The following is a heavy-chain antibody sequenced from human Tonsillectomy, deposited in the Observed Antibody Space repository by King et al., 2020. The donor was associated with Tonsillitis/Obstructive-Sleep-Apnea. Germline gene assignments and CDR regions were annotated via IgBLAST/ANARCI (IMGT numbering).Heavy chain of an antibody. Sequence: VQLVESGGGVVQPGRSLRLSCVASGFTFGTYGMHWVRQAPDKGLEWVAFISYDGRNKYYADSVKGRFTISRDNSKNTLYLQMNSLRAEDTAVYHCAKNVVVPAAIHFYYYSGMDVWGQGATVTVSS. CDR3: AKNVVVPAAIHFYYYSGMDV. CDR1: GFTFGTYG. D-gene: IGHD2-2*02. CDR2: ISYDGRNK. V-gene: IGHV3-30*18. J-gene: IGHJ6*02.